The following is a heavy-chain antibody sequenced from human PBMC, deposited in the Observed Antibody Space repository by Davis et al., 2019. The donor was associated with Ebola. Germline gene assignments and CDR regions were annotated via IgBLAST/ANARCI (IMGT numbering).Heavy chain of an antibody. CDR2: ISSDGNIK. J-gene: IGHJ4*02. D-gene: IGHD3-10*01. Sequence: GESLKISCAASGFTFSNYAINWVRQAPGKGLEWVAVISSDGNIKYYADSVKGRSAISRDNSKNTVYLQMNSLRDGDTAIFYCAREITSHGEFDYWGQETLVTVSS. V-gene: IGHV3-30*09. CDR3: AREITSHGEFDY. CDR1: GFTFSNYA.